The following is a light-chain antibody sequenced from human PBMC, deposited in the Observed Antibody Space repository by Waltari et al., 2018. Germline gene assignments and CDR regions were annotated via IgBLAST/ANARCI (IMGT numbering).Light chain of an antibody. CDR1: QSVGTA. CDR3: QHYVRLPAT. Sequence: EIVLTQSPDTRALAPGEGATLSCRASQSVGTALALDQQKRGQAPRLLSYGTFSRATGIPDRFSGSGSGTAFSLTISMLEPEDYAVYYCQHYVRLPATFGQGTKVEIK. V-gene: IGKV3-20*01. CDR2: GTF. J-gene: IGKJ1*01.